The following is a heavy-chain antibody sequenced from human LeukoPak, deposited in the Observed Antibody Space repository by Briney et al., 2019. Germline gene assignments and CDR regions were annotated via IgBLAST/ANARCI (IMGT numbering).Heavy chain of an antibody. CDR3: ARASLNYRNYDILTGYYRRGAFDI. V-gene: IGHV1-69*05. J-gene: IGHJ3*02. Sequence: ASVKVSCKASGGTFSSYAISWVRQAPGQGLEWMGRIIPIFGTANYAQKFQGRVTITTDESTSTAYMELSSLRSEDTAVYYCARASLNYRNYDILTGYYRRGAFDIWGQGTMVTVSS. CDR1: GGTFSSYA. CDR2: IIPIFGTA. D-gene: IGHD3-9*01.